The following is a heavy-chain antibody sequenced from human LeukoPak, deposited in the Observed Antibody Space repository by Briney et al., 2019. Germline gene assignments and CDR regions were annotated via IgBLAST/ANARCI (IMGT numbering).Heavy chain of an antibody. J-gene: IGHJ4*02. CDR1: GFTFNTYA. CDR2: ISSSSSYI. CDR3: ARDAQSNYDFWSGYFPIDY. Sequence: GGSLRLSCATSGFTFNTYAMSWVRQAPGKGLEWVSSISSSSSYIYYADSVKGRFTISRDNAKNSLYLQMNSLRAEDTAVYYCARDAQSNYDFWSGYFPIDYWGQGTLVTVSS. V-gene: IGHV3-21*04. D-gene: IGHD3-3*01.